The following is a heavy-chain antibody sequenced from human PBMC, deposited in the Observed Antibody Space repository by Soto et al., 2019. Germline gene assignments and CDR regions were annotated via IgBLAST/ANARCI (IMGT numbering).Heavy chain of an antibody. CDR2: IWYDGSNK. V-gene: IGHV3-33*01. J-gene: IGHJ4*02. CDR1: GFTFSSYA. D-gene: IGHD3-22*01. CDR3: ARDPSDSDTKDYYFDY. Sequence: GGSLRLSCAASGFTFSSYAMHWVRQAPGKGLEWVAVIWYDGSNKYYADSVKGRFTISRDNSKNTLYLQTNSLRVEDTAVYYCARDPSDSDTKDYYFDYWGQGALVTVSS.